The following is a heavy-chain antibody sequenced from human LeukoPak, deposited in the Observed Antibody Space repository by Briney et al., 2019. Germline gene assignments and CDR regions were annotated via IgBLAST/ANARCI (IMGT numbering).Heavy chain of an antibody. D-gene: IGHD3-22*01. V-gene: IGHV1-18*01. CDR2: ISAYNGNT. CDR3: ARDRFPLPGPLYDSSGYHKWHDAFDI. Sequence: ASVRVSCKASGYTFTSYGISWVRQAPGQGLEWMGWISAYNGNTNYAQKLRGRVTMTTDTSTSTAYMELRSLRSDDTAVYYCARDRFPLPGPLYDSSGYHKWHDAFDIWGQGTMVTVSS. CDR1: GYTFTSYG. J-gene: IGHJ3*02.